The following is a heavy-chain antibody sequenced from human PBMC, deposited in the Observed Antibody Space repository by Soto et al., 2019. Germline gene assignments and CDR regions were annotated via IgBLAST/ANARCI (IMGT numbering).Heavy chain of an antibody. V-gene: IGHV1-69*13. CDR1: GGTFSSYA. D-gene: IGHD6-6*01. CDR3: ARPVGAARREGWFDP. CDR2: IIPIFGTA. J-gene: IGHJ5*02. Sequence: SVKVSCKASGGTFSSYAISWVRQAPGQGLEWMGGIIPIFGTANYAQKFQGRVTITADESTSTAYMELSSLRSEDTAVYYCARPVGAARREGWFDPWGQGTLVTV.